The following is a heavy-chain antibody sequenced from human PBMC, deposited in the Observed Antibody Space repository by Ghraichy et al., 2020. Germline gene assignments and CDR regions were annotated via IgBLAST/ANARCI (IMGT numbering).Heavy chain of an antibody. D-gene: IGHD6-19*01. CDR3: ARDQDSSGWEYGMDV. J-gene: IGHJ6*02. CDR2: IKQDGSEK. Sequence: GGSLRLSCAASGFTFSSYWMSWVRQAPGKGLEWVANIKQDGSEKYYVDSVKGRFTISRDNAKNSLYLQMNSLRAEDTAVYYCARDQDSSGWEYGMDVWGQGTTVTVSS. CDR1: GFTFSSYW. V-gene: IGHV3-7*03.